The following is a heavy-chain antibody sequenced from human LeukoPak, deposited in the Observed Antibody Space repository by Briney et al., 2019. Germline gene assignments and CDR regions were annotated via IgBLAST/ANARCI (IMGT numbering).Heavy chain of an antibody. CDR3: ARALDLVVRGVGRSYYYYGMDV. CDR1: GFTFSNYN. D-gene: IGHD3-10*01. CDR2: ISSSSSYI. V-gene: IGHV3-21*01. J-gene: IGHJ6*02. Sequence: GGSLRLSCAASGFTFSNYNIHWVRQAPGKALEWASSISSSSSYIYYADSVKGRFTISRDNAKNSLYLQMNSLRAEDTAVYYCARALDLVVRGVGRSYYYYGMDVWGQGTTVTVSS.